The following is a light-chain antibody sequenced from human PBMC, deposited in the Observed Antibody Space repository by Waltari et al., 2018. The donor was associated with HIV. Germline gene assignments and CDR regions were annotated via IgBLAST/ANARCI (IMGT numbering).Light chain of an antibody. CDR1: QSVLYSSNNENY. Sequence: DIVMTQSPDSLAVSLGERATINCKSSQSVLYSSNNENYLAWYQQKPGQPPKLLIYWASTREAGVPDRFSGSGSGTDVTLTISSLQAEDVAVYYGQQYYSPPGWTFGQGTKVEIK. J-gene: IGKJ1*01. CDR2: WAS. CDR3: QQYYSPPGWT. V-gene: IGKV4-1*01.